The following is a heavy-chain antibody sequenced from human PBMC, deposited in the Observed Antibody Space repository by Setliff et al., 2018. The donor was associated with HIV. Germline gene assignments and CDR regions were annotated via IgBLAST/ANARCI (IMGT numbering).Heavy chain of an antibody. V-gene: IGHV4-34*01. D-gene: IGHD3-10*01. Sequence: PSETLSLTCAVYGGSFSGYYWSWXXXPPXXGLEWXGEIXXSGSTNYNPSLKRRVTISXATXKNQFSLKLCSVTAADTAVYYCACLVXXXFAFDYWGQGTLVTVSS. CDR2: IXXSGST. CDR1: GGSFSGYY. J-gene: IGHJ4*02. CDR3: ACLVXXXFAFDY.